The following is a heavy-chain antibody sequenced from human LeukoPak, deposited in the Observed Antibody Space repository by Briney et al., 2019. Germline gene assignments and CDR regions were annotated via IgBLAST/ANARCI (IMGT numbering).Heavy chain of an antibody. Sequence: GGSLRLSCAASGFTFSSYSMNWVRQAPGKGLEWVSSISSSSSYIYYADSVKGRFTISRDNAKNSLYLQMNSLRAEDTAVYYCAKAPIQYSSLAFFDYWGQGTLVTVSS. J-gene: IGHJ4*02. CDR3: AKAPIQYSSLAFFDY. CDR1: GFTFSSYS. CDR2: ISSSSSYI. V-gene: IGHV3-21*01. D-gene: IGHD6-6*01.